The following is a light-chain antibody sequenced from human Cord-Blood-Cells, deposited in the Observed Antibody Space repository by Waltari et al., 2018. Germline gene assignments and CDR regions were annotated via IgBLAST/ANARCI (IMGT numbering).Light chain of an antibody. V-gene: IGLV2-23*01. J-gene: IGLJ3*02. CDR3: CSYAGSSRV. CDR1: SSDVGSYNP. CDR2: EGS. Sequence: QSALTQPASVSGSPGQSTTISCTGTSSDVGSYNPVSWYQQHPGKAPKLMIYEGSKRPSGVSNRFSGSKSGNTASLTISGLQAEDEADYYCCSYAGSSRVFGGGTKLTVL.